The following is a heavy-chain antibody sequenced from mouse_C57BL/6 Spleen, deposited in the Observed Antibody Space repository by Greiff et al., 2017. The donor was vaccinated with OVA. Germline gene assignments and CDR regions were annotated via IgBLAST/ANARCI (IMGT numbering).Heavy chain of an antibody. J-gene: IGHJ2*01. CDR3: ARRVVDYSNSFDY. CDR2: IYPGSGNT. D-gene: IGHD2-5*01. CDR1: GYTFTSYW. Sequence: QVQLQQPGAELVKPGASVKLSCKASGYTFTSYWMHWVKQRPGQGLEWIGWIYPGSGNTKYNEKFKGKATLTADTSSSTAYMQLSSLTSEDSAVYYCARRVVDYSNSFDYWGQGTTLTVSS. V-gene: IGHV1-66*01.